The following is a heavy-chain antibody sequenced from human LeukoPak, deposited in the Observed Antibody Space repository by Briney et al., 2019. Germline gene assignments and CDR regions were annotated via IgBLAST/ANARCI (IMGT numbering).Heavy chain of an antibody. CDR2: VWYDGRNE. Sequence: GGSLRLSCAASGFTFSKYGMHWVRQAPGKGLEWVSLVWYDGRNEDYADSVKGRFTISRDNSENTLYLQMNSLRAEDTALYFSARGSYGGYVYYYYGMDVWGQGTTVTVSS. CDR3: ARGSYGGYVYYYYGMDV. CDR1: GFTFSKYG. V-gene: IGHV3-33*01. J-gene: IGHJ6*02. D-gene: IGHD5-12*01.